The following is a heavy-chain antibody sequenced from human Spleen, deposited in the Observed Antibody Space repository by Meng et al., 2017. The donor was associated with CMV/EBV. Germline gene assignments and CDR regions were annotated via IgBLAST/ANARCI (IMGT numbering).Heavy chain of an antibody. CDR2: IYSGGSST. Sequence: GESLKISCAASGFTFSSYAMSWVRQAPGKGLEWVSVIYSGGSSTYYADSVKGRFTISRDNSKNTLYLQMNSLTADDTAVYYCASEDVWGQGTTVTVSS. CDR1: GFTFSSYA. V-gene: IGHV3-23*03. CDR3: ASEDV. J-gene: IGHJ6*02.